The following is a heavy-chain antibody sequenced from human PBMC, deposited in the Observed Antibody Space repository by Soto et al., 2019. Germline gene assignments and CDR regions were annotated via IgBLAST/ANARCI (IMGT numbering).Heavy chain of an antibody. V-gene: IGHV1-2*02. CDR2: INPNSGGT. J-gene: IGHJ4*02. D-gene: IGHD5-18*01. CDR1: GYTFTGYY. CDR3: ARDSSGWLQQYYFDY. Sequence: QVQLVQSGAEVKKPGASVKVSCKASGYTFTGYYMHWVRQATGQGLEWMGWINPNSGGTNYAQKFQGRVTMTSATSISTAYMELSRLRSDDTAVYYCARDSSGWLQQYYFDYWGKGTLVTVSS.